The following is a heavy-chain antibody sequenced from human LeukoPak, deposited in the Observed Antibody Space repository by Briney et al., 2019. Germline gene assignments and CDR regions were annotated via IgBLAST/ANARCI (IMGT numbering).Heavy chain of an antibody. CDR2: IYYSGST. J-gene: IGHJ4*02. CDR1: GGSVSSGSYY. D-gene: IGHD3-10*01. V-gene: IGHV4-61*01. CDR3: ASEDYYYGSGSYF. Sequence: SETLSLTCTVSGGSVSSGSYYWSWTRQPPGKGLEWIGYIYYSGSTNYNLSLKSRVTISVDTSKNQFSLKLSSVTAADTAVYYCASEDYYYGSGSYFWGQGTLVTVSS.